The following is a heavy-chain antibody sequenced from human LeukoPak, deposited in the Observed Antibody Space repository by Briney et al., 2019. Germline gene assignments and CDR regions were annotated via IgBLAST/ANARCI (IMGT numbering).Heavy chain of an antibody. D-gene: IGHD3-10*01. CDR1: GGSFSGYY. V-gene: IGHV4-34*01. J-gene: IGHJ5*02. CDR3: ASMVRGVINVLSWFDP. CDR2: INHSGST. Sequence: SETLSLTCAVYGGSFSGYYWSWIRQPPGKGLEWIGEINHSGSTNYNPSLKSRVTISVDTSKNQFSLKLSSVTAADTAVYYCASMVRGVINVLSWFDPWGQGTLVTVSS.